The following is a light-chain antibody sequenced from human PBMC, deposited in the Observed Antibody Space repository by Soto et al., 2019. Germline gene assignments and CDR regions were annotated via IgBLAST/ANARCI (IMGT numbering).Light chain of an antibody. CDR2: SSI. CDR3: TAWDDSLNGVL. CDR1: TSNIESHS. Sequence: QSVLTQPPSASGTPGQRIVISCSGSTSNIESHSVNWYQKFPGTAPKLLIYSSILRPSGVPDRFSGSKSGTSASLAISGLQSEDEADYYCTAWDDSLNGVLFGGGTKLTVL. J-gene: IGLJ2*01. V-gene: IGLV1-44*01.